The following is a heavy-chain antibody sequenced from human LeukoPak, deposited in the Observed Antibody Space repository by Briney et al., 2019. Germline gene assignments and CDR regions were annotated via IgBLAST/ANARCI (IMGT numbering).Heavy chain of an antibody. CDR3: ARADSSIAARLSRSSIFNYYYYMDV. J-gene: IGHJ6*03. CDR1: GFTFISYW. V-gene: IGHV3-7*01. D-gene: IGHD6-6*01. CDR2: IKQDGSEK. Sequence: PGGSLRLSCAASGFTFISYWMSWVRQAPGKGLEWVANIKQDGSEKYYVDSVKGRFTFSRDNAKNSLYLQMNSLRAEDTAVYYCARADSSIAARLSRSSIFNYYYYMDVWGKGTTVTVSS.